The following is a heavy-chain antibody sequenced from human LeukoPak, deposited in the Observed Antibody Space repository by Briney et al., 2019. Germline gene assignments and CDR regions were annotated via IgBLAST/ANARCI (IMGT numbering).Heavy chain of an antibody. CDR3: ARDSPFLQSTIDAFDI. J-gene: IGHJ3*02. V-gene: IGHV4-4*07. CDR2: IYTSGST. D-gene: IGHD2-21*01. CDR1: GGSISSYY. Sequence: PSETLSLTCTVSGGSISSYYWSWIRQPAGKGLEWIGRIYTSGSTNYNPSLKSRVTMSVDTSKNQFSLKLSSVTAADTAVYYCARDSPFLQSTIDAFDIWGQGTMVTVSS.